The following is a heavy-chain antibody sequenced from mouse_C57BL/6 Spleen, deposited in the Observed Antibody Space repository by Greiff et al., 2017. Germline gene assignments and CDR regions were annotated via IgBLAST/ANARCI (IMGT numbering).Heavy chain of an antibody. CDR1: GFTFSDYG. CDR3: AREGDVTAVVLDY. J-gene: IGHJ2*01. V-gene: IGHV5-17*03. D-gene: IGHD1-1*01. Sequence: EVMLVESGGGLVKPGGSLKLSCAASGFTFSDYGMPWVRQAPEKGLEWVAYISSGSSTIYYSDTVKGRFTISRDNAKNTLYLQMSSLRSEDTAMYYCAREGDVTAVVLDYWGQGTTLTVTS. CDR2: ISSGSSTI.